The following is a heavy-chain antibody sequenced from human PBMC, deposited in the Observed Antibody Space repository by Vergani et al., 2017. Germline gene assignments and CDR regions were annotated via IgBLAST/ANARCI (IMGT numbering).Heavy chain of an antibody. Sequence: EVQLLESGGGLVQPGGSLRLSCAASGFTFSSYAMSWVRQAPGKGLEWVSYISSSSSTIYYADSVKGRFTISRDNAKNSLYLQMNSLRAEDTAVYYCARDRRAAVAYNLDYWGQGTLVTVSS. V-gene: IGHV3-48*01. CDR3: ARDRRAAVAYNLDY. CDR1: GFTFSSYA. CDR2: ISSSSSTI. J-gene: IGHJ4*02. D-gene: IGHD6-19*01.